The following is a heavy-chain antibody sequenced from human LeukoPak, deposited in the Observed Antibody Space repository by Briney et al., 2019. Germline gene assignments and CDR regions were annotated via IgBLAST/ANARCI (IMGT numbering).Heavy chain of an antibody. V-gene: IGHV1-69*01. CDR1: GGTFSSYA. CDR2: IIPIFGTA. CDR3: ARPSNRIVVVPAPTDYYYYYGMDV. J-gene: IGHJ6*02. Sequence: GSSVKVSCKASGGTFSSYAISWVRQAPGQGLEWMGGIIPIFGTANYAQKFQGRVTITADESTSTAYMELSSLRSEDTAVYYCARPSNRIVVVPAPTDYYYYYGMDVWGQGTTVTVSS. D-gene: IGHD2-2*01.